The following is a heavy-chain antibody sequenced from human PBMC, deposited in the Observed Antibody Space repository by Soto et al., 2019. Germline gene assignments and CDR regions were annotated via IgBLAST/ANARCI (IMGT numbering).Heavy chain of an antibody. V-gene: IGHV3-11*01. Sequence: GGSLRLSCAASGFIFTDYSLTWIRQAPGKGLEWISYITKGGETTQHADSVKGRFTISRDNAKKVLFLPMNSLRAEDTAVYYCARDPQRRDGYNFDSWGRGTRVTVSS. CDR1: GFIFTDYS. D-gene: IGHD5-12*01. CDR2: ITKGGETT. CDR3: ARDPQRRDGYNFDS. J-gene: IGHJ4*02.